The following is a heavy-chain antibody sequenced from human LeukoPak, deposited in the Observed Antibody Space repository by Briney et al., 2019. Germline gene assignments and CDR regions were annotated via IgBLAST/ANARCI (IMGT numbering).Heavy chain of an antibody. Sequence: ASVKVSCKASGYTFTNYDISWVRQAPGQGLEWMGCISTYNGNTNYAQRLQGRVTMTTDTSTGTAYMELRSLRSDDTAEYYCARGYSSGWSDAFGIWGQGTMVTVSS. CDR3: ARGYSSGWSDAFGI. CDR1: GYTFTNYD. V-gene: IGHV1-18*01. D-gene: IGHD6-19*01. CDR2: ISTYNGNT. J-gene: IGHJ3*02.